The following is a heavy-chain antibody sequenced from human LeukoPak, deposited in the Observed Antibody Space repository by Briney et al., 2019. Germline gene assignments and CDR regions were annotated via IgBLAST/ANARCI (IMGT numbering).Heavy chain of an antibody. CDR2: INWNGGST. V-gene: IGHV3-20*01. D-gene: IGHD2-15*01. J-gene: IGHJ6*02. CDR3: ARCVVAGSYYYYGMDV. CDR1: GFTFDDYG. Sequence: PGGSLRLSCAASGFTFDDYGMSWVRQAPGKGLEWVSGINWNGGSTGYADSVKGRFTISRDNAKNSLYLQMNSLRAEDTALYHCARCVVAGSYYYYGMDVWGQGTTVTVSS.